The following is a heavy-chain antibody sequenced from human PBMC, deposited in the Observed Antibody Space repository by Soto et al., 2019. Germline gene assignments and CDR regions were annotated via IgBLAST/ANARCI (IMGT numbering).Heavy chain of an antibody. D-gene: IGHD4-17*01. CDR1: GFSLSTYHMG. CDR2: IYWDDDK. Sequence: QITLKESGPTLVRPAQTLTLTCDFSGFSLSTYHMGVAWIRQPPGKALEWLALIYWDDDKRYSPSLKDRLAISKDTSSNQVVLTITNIDPGDSATYFCAHAGDYDLLTFDHWSPGTLVTVSS. CDR3: AHAGDYDLLTFDH. J-gene: IGHJ4*02. V-gene: IGHV2-5*02.